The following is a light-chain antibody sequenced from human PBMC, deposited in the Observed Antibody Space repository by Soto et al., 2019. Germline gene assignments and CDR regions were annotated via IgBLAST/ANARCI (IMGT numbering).Light chain of an antibody. CDR1: QNVYSNF. CDR2: GTS. J-gene: IGKJ3*01. V-gene: IGKV3-20*01. CDR3: HQYGNSPLT. Sequence: ETVLTQSPGTLSSSPGDRATLSCRASQNVYSNFVGWYQQRPGQAPRLLIYGTSTRATDIPDRFSGSGSGTDFTLTISRLEPDDFAVYFCHQYGNSPLTFGPGTKVDF.